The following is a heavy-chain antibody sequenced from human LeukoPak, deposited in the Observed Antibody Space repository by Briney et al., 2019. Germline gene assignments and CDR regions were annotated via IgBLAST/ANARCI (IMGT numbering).Heavy chain of an antibody. V-gene: IGHV4-39*01. D-gene: IGHD3-10*01. CDR3: ARRPSGENYYGSGTPGLVDWYFDL. CDR2: IYYSGST. J-gene: IGHJ2*01. Sequence: SSETLSLTCTVSGGSISSSSYYWGWIRQPPGKGLEWIGSIYYSGSTYYNPSLKSRVTISVDTSKNQFSLKLSSVTAADTAVYYCARRPSGENYYGSGTPGLVDWYFDLWGRGPLVPVSS. CDR1: GGSISSSSYY.